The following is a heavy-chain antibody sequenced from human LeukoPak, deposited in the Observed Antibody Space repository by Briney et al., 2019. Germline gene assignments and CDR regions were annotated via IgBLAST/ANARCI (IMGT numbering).Heavy chain of an antibody. V-gene: IGHV3-7*01. CDR1: GFTFSSYW. J-gene: IGHJ3*02. CDR3: ARSRWYYDFWSGYLVGRGNDADDAFDI. CDR2: IKQDGSEK. D-gene: IGHD3-3*01. Sequence: LSGGSLRLSCAASGFTFSSYWMSWVRQAPGKGLEWVANIKQDGSEKYYVDSVKGRFTISRDNAKNSLYLQMNSLRAEDTAVYYCARSRWYYDFWSGYLVGRGNDADDAFDIWGQGTMVTVSS.